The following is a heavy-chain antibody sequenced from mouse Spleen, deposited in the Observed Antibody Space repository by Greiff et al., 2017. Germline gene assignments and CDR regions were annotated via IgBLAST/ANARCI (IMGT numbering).Heavy chain of an antibody. CDR1: GYTFTDYY. D-gene: IGHD2-3*01. J-gene: IGHJ2*01. V-gene: IGHV1-26*01. CDR3: ATDGLYYFDY. CDR2: INPNNGGT. Sequence: EVKLVESGPELVKPGASVKISCKASGYTFTDYYMNWVKQSHGKSLEWIGDINPNNGGTSYNQKFKGKATLTVDKSSSTAYMELRSLTSEDSAVYYCATDGLYYFDYWGQGTTLTVSS.